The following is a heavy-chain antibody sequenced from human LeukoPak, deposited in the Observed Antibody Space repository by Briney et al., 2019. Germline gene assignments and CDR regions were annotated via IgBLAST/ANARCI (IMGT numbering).Heavy chain of an antibody. CDR2: IRYDGSNK. J-gene: IGHJ5*02. CDR3: AKRDVEMATILSS. Sequence: PGGSLRLSCAASGFTFSSYGMHWVRQAPGKGLEWVAFIRYDGSNKYYADSVKGRFTISRDNSKNTLYLQMNSLRAEDTAVSYCAKRDVEMATILSSWGQGTLVTVSS. D-gene: IGHD5-24*01. CDR1: GFTFSSYG. V-gene: IGHV3-30*02.